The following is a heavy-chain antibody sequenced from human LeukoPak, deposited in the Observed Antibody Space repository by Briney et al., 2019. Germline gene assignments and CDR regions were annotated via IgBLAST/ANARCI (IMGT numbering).Heavy chain of an antibody. V-gene: IGHV4-61*08. J-gene: IGHJ4*02. CDR2: IYYSGTT. D-gene: IGHD6-13*01. CDR3: ARGVYIAAAQYAY. CDR1: GGSISSGGYY. Sequence: SETLSLTCTVSGGSISSGGYYWGWIRQHPGKGLEWIGYIYYSGTTNYNPSLKSRVTISVDTSKNQFSLKLSSVTAADTAVYYCARGVYIAAAQYAYWGQGTLVTVSS.